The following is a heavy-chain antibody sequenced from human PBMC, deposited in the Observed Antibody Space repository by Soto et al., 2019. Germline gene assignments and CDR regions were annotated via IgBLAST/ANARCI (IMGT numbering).Heavy chain of an antibody. CDR1: GGTFSSYT. CDR3: ASVNGYGFGGAFDI. J-gene: IGHJ3*02. D-gene: IGHD5-12*01. Sequence: QVQLVQSGAEVKKPGSSVKVSCKASGGTFSSYTISWVRQAPGQGLEWMGRIIPILGIANYAQKFQGRVTITADKSTSTAYMELSSLRSEDTAVYYCASVNGYGFGGAFDIWGQGTMVTVSS. CDR2: IIPILGIA. V-gene: IGHV1-69*02.